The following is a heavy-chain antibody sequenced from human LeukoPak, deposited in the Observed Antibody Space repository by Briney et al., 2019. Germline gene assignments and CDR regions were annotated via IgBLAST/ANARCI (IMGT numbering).Heavy chain of an antibody. V-gene: IGHV3-30-3*01. D-gene: IGHD3-22*01. Sequence: GGSLRLSCAASGFTFSSYAMHWVRQAPGKGLEWVAVISYDGSNKYYADSVKGRFTISRDNSKNTLYLQMNSLRAEDTALYYCARPRIHYYDSSGCDYWGQGTLVTVSS. CDR3: ARPRIHYYDSSGCDY. J-gene: IGHJ4*02. CDR2: ISYDGSNK. CDR1: GFTFSSYA.